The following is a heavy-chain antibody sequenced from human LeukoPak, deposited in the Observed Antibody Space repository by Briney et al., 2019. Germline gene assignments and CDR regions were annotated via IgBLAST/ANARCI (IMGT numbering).Heavy chain of an antibody. D-gene: IGHD2-15*01. CDR3: VVGGSPGY. V-gene: IGHV3-74*01. Sequence: GGSLRLSCAASGFTFSDYAMHWVRQAPRKGLVWVSRISTDGYTTDYADFVQGRFTASRDNTKNTWSLEMNSLRAEDTAVYYCVVGGSPGYWGQGTLVTVSS. J-gene: IGHJ4*02. CDR2: ISTDGYTT. CDR1: GFTFSDYA.